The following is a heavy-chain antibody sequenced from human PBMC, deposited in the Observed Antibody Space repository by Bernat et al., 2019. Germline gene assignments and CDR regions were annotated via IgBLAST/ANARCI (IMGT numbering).Heavy chain of an antibody. CDR1: GFTFSSYW. CDR3: ARDGGPRLTYYDFLSGLEDQL. J-gene: IGHJ4*02. CDR2: INSDGSST. V-gene: IGHV3-74*01. Sequence: EVQLVESGGGLVQPGGSLRLSCAASGFTFSSYWMHWVRQAPGKGLVWVSRINSDGSSTSYADSVKGRFTISRDNAKNTLYLQMNSLRAEDTAVYYCARDGGPRLTYYDFLSGLEDQLWGQGTLVTVSS. D-gene: IGHD3-3*01.